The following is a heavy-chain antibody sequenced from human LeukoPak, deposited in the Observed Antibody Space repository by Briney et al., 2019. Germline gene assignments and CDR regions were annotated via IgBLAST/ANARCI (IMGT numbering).Heavy chain of an antibody. CDR3: ARDLSGGLVDTAMVTGLDY. CDR2: ISSSSSYI. J-gene: IGHJ4*02. CDR1: GFTFSSYE. V-gene: IGHV3-21*01. Sequence: SGGSLRLSCAASGFTFSSYEMNWVRQAPGKGLEWVSSISSSSSYIYYADSVKGRFTISRDNAKNSLYLQMNSLRAEDTAVYYCARDLSGGLVDTAMVTGLDYWGQGTLVTVSS. D-gene: IGHD5-18*01.